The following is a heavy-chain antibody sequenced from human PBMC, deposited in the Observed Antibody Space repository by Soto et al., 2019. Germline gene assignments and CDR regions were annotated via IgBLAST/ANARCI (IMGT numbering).Heavy chain of an antibody. CDR3: ARAKTTVAPWYFDL. CDR2: IGTAGDA. D-gene: IGHD4-4*01. Sequence: EVQLVESGGGLVQPGGSLRLSCAASGFTFSSYDMHWVRQPTGKGLEWVSAIGTAGDAYYPDSVKGRFTISGENARNSLFLQMNSLRDGDTAVYYCARAKTTVAPWYFDLWGRGTLVTVSS. V-gene: IGHV3-13*01. J-gene: IGHJ2*01. CDR1: GFTFSSYD.